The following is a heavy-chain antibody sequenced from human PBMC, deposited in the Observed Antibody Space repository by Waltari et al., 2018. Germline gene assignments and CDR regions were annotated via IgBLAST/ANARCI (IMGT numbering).Heavy chain of an antibody. CDR1: GFTFSSYW. D-gene: IGHD6-19*01. V-gene: IGHV3-7*01. Sequence: EVQLVESGGGLVQPGGSLRLSCAASGFTFSSYWMSWVRQAPGKGLEWVANIKQDGSDKYDVDSVKGRFTISRDNAKNSLYLQMNSLRAEDTAVYYCARNLPRYSSGWYHYWGQGTLVTVSS. J-gene: IGHJ4*02. CDR2: IKQDGSDK. CDR3: ARNLPRYSSGWYHY.